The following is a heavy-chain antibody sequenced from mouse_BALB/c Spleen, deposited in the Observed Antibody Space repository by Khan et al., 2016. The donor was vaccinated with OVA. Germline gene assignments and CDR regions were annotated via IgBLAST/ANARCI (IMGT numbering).Heavy chain of an antibody. Sequence: EVQLQESGPGLVKPSQSLSLTCTVTGYSITSGYAWKWIRQFPGNKLEWMGYISYSGGTSYNPSLKNRISITRDTSKNTFFMQLSSVTPDDTATYYCARGNYYGYYFDYWGQGTPLTVSS. D-gene: IGHD1-1*01. CDR2: ISYSGGT. J-gene: IGHJ2*01. CDR3: ARGNYYGYYFDY. V-gene: IGHV3-2*02. CDR1: GYSITSGYA.